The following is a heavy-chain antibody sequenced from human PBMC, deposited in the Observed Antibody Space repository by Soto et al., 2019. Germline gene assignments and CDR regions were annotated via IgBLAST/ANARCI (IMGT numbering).Heavy chain of an antibody. CDR2: ISAYNGNT. J-gene: IGHJ4*02. CDR1: GYTFTSYG. D-gene: IGHD6-19*01. Sequence: GASVKASCKAPGYTFTSYGISWVRHAPGQGLEWMGWISAYNGNTNYAQKLQGRVTMTTDTSISTAYMELSSLRSEDTAVYYCARGRADYFEYSGQGTLVTVSS. CDR3: ARGRADYFEY. V-gene: IGHV1-18*01.